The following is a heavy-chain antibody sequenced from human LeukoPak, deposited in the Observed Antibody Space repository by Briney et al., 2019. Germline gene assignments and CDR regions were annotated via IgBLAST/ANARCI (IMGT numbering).Heavy chain of an antibody. CDR2: IYSTGSA. J-gene: IGHJ4*02. V-gene: IGHV4-59*08. CDR3: ARMGGYSGYATH. D-gene: IGHD5-12*01. Sequence: PSETLSLTCTVSGGSLSSYYWSWIRQPPGKGLEGIGYIYSTGSANYTPSLKSRVTLSADTAKNQFSLKLNSVTAADTAVYYCARMGGYSGYATHWGQGTLVTVSS. CDR1: GGSLSSYY.